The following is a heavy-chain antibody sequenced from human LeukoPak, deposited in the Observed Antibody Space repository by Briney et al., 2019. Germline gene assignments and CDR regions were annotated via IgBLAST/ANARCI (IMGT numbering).Heavy chain of an antibody. V-gene: IGHV4-39*07. Sequence: SETLSLTCIVSGGSISSSTYFWGWIRQPPGKGLEWIGIISYNGTTYYNPSLKRRVTISVDTSKNQFSLRLNSVTAADTAVYFCARDGYYWGQGTLVTVSS. CDR2: ISYNGTT. CDR3: ARDGYY. CDR1: GGSISSSTYF. D-gene: IGHD3-10*01. J-gene: IGHJ4*02.